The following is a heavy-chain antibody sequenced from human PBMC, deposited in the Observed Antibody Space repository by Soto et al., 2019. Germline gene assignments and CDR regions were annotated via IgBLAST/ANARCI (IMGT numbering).Heavy chain of an antibody. CDR2: IYYSGAT. Sequence: SETLSLTCVVSGDSITYYYLNWFRQPPGKGLEWVGCIYYSGATNYNPSLKSRVTISVDTSKNQFSLKLSSVTAADTAVYYCARGSTMAARRGKFDYWSQGTLVTVYS. V-gene: IGHV4-59*01. J-gene: IGHJ4*02. CDR1: GDSITYYY. CDR3: ARGSTMAARRGKFDY. D-gene: IGHD6-6*01.